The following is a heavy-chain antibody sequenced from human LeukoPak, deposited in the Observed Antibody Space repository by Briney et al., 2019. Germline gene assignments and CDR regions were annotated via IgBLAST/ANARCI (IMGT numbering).Heavy chain of an antibody. V-gene: IGHV1-3*03. CDR1: GYTFTSYA. J-gene: IGHJ3*02. CDR3: ARTYYYGSGSQKDAFDI. D-gene: IGHD3-10*01. Sequence: GASVKVSCKASGYTFTSYAMHWVRQAPGQRLEWMGWINAGNGNTKYSQEFQGRVTITRDTSASTAYMELSSLRSEDMAVYYCARTYYYGSGSQKDAFDIWGQGTTVTVSS. CDR2: INAGNGNT.